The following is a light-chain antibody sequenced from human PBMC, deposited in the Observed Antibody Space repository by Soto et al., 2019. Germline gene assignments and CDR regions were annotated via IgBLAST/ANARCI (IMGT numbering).Light chain of an antibody. CDR1: SSDIGVYNY. Sequence: QSALTQPASVSGSPGQSITISCTGTSSDIGVYNYVSWYQQHPGKAPKLMIYEVSNRPSGVSNCFSGSKSGNTASLTISGLQAEDEADYYCSSYTTSSTRNVVFGGGTKLTVL. CDR3: SSYTTSSTRNVV. CDR2: EVS. J-gene: IGLJ2*01. V-gene: IGLV2-14*01.